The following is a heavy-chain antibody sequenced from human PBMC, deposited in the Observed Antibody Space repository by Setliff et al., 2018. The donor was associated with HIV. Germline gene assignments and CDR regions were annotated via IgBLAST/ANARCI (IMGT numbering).Heavy chain of an antibody. J-gene: IGHJ5*02. V-gene: IGHV4-39*01. CDR3: ARLRREEQWLVRGWFDP. CDR2: IYYSGST. CDR1: GGSISSGDYY. Sequence: SETLSLTCNVSGGSISSGDYYWSWIRQPPGKGLEWIGSIYYSGSTYYNPALKSRVTISVDTSKNQFSLKLSSVTAADTAVYYCARLRREEQWLVRGWFDPWGQGTLVTVSS. D-gene: IGHD6-19*01.